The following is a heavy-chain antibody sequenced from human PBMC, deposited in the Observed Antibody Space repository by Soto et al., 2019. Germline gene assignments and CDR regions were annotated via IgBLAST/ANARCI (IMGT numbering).Heavy chain of an antibody. CDR2: VSTSSSTI. CDR1: GLTFRVRS. CDR3: ARGELDRTIYY. D-gene: IGHD1-1*01. V-gene: IGHV3-48*02. Sequence: EVQLVESGGGLVQPGGSLRLSCVASGLTFRVRSLNWVRQAPGKGLEWISYVSTSSSTIYYADSVKGRFTISRDNAQSSLYLQMNSLRDEDTGVYFCARGELDRTIYYRGRGTLVTVSS. J-gene: IGHJ4*02.